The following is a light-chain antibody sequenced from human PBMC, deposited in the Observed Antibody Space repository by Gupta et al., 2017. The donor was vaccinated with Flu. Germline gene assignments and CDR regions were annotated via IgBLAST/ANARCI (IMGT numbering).Light chain of an antibody. J-gene: IGLJ2*01. CDR1: TSDIGDYDY. CDR3: ASYTATSALGL. V-gene: IGLV2-14*03. Sequence: ISCTGSTSDIGDYDYVSWYQQHPGKGPRLIIYEVTKRPSGISSRFSASKSGTTASLTISGLQAADEAHYFCASYTATSALGLFGGGTTLTV. CDR2: EVT.